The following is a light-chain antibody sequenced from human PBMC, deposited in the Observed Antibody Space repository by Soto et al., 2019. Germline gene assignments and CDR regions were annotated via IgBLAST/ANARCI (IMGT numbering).Light chain of an antibody. J-gene: IGLJ2*01. CDR3: SSFTSSNTVL. V-gene: IGLV2-14*01. CDR1: SSDVGGYNY. CDR2: NVS. Sequence: QSALTQPASVSGSPGQSITISCTATSSDVGGYNYVSWYQQHPGKAPKLIIYNVSNRPSGVSNRFSGSKSGNTASLTISGLQAEDEGHYYCSSFTSSNTVLFGGGTKLTVL.